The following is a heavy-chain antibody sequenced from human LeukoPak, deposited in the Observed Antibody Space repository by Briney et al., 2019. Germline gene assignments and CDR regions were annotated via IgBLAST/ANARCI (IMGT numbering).Heavy chain of an antibody. CDR3: ARGYYYGSGYYYYYMDV. CDR2: IYYSGST. J-gene: IGHJ6*03. Sequence: SETLSLACTVSGGSISSYYWSWIRQPPGKGLEWIGYIYYSGSTNYNPSLKSRVTISVDTSKNQFSLKLSSVTAADTAVYYCARGYYYGSGYYYYYMDVWGKGTTVTISS. V-gene: IGHV4-59*01. D-gene: IGHD3-10*01. CDR1: GGSISSYY.